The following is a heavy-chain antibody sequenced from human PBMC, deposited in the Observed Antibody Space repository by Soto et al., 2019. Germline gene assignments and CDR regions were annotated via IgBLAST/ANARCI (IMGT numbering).Heavy chain of an antibody. V-gene: IGHV3-23*01. CDR1: GLTLSSNA. CDR3: VSWVSAHFDY. D-gene: IGHD2-8*01. Sequence: PGGSLRLSCAASGLTLSSNAMSWVRQAPGKGLEWVSAISGSGGRTYYADSVKGRFTISRDNSKNTVYLRMNGLKADDSAVYYCVSWVSAHFDYWGQGTLVTVSS. CDR2: ISGSGGRT. J-gene: IGHJ4*02.